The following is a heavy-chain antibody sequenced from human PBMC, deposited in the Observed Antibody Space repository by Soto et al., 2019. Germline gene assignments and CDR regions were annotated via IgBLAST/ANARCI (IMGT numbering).Heavy chain of an antibody. CDR1: GFTFSRYA. V-gene: IGHV3-64*01. CDR3: ARGPGYYFDY. J-gene: IGHJ4*02. Sequence: EVQLVESGGGLVQPGGSLRLSSAAAGFTFSRYAMHGVRQPPGKGLEYVSAISSNGGSTYYANSVKGRFTISRDNSKNTLYLQMGSLRAEDMAVYYGARGPGYYFDYWGQGTLVTVSS. CDR2: ISSNGGST.